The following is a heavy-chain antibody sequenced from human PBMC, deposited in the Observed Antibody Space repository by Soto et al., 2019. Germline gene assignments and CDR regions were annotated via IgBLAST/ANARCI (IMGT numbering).Heavy chain of an antibody. J-gene: IGHJ4*02. CDR1: GGSFSGYY. CDR3: ARSSIEARHSDY. Sequence: QVQLQQWGAGLLKPSETLSLTCAVYGGSFSGYYWSWIRQPPGKGLEWIVEINHSGSTNYNPSVKSRVTISVDPSKNQFSLKLSSVTAADTGVYYCARSSIEARHSDYWGQGTLVTVSS. CDR2: INHSGST. D-gene: IGHD6-6*01. V-gene: IGHV4-34*01.